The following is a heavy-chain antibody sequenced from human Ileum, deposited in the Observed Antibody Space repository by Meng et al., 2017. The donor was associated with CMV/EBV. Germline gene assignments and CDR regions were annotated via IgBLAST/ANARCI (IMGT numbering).Heavy chain of an antibody. CDR1: GYNFTSNN. Sequence: QVQLVQSGSELKAPGASVMVSCRASGYNFTSNNVIWVRQAPGQRPEWMGWIDNNTGNPTYAQGFTGRFVFSLDISVSTTYLQISSLKAEDTAVYYCARDGLSGRYFDYWGQGTLVTVSS. J-gene: IGHJ4*02. CDR3: ARDGLSGRYFDY. D-gene: IGHD1-26*01. V-gene: IGHV7-4-1*02. CDR2: IDNNTGNP.